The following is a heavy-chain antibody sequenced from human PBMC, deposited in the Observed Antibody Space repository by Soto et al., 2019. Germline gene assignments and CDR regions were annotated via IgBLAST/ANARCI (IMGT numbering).Heavy chain of an antibody. CDR1: GFTFSDYY. CDR2: ISGSNTYT. CDR3: ARSMKTGKNFDY. V-gene: IGHV3-11*05. Sequence: QVQLVESGGGLVKPGGSLRLSCAASGFTFSDYYMSWIRQAPGKGLEWLSYISGSNTYTDYADSVKGRFTISRDNAKNPLYLQMNSLRADDTAVYYCARSMKTGKNFDYWGQGTLVTVSS. J-gene: IGHJ4*02. D-gene: IGHD1-1*01.